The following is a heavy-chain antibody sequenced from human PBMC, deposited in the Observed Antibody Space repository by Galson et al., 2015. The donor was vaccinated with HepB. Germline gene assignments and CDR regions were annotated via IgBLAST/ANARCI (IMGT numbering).Heavy chain of an antibody. CDR2: ISGSGGST. J-gene: IGHJ6*02. V-gene: IGHV3-23*01. CDR1: GFTFSSYA. CDR3: AKGSYYYYGMDV. D-gene: IGHD3-10*01. Sequence: SLRLSCAASGFTFSSYAMSWVRQAPGKGLEWVSAISGSGGSTYYADSVKGRFTISRGNSKNTLYLQMNSLRAEDTAVYYCAKGSYYYYGMDVWGQGTTVTVSS.